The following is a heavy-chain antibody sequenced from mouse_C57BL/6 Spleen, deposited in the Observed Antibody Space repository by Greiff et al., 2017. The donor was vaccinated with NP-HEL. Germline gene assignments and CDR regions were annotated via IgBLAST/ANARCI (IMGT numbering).Heavy chain of an antibody. Sequence: QVQLQQPGTELVKPGASVKLSCKASGYTFTSYWMHWVKQRPGHGLEWIGNINPSNGGTNSNEKFKSKATLTVDKSSSTAYMQLSSLTSEDSAVYYCARTTVVAPYFDYWGQGTTLTVSS. CDR3: ARTTVVAPYFDY. CDR2: INPSNGGT. D-gene: IGHD1-1*01. J-gene: IGHJ2*01. V-gene: IGHV1-53*01. CDR1: GYTFTSYW.